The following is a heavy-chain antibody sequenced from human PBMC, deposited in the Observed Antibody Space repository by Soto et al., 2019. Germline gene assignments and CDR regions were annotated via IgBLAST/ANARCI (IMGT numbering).Heavy chain of an antibody. D-gene: IGHD3-10*01. CDR1: GYTFTSYA. V-gene: IGHV7-4-1*01. CDR2: INTNTGNP. J-gene: IGHJ6*02. CDR3: ARDRTMVRGMEADYYYYGMDV. Sequence: ASVKVSCKASGYTFTSYAMNWVRQAPGQGLEWMGWINTNTGNPTYAQGFTGRFVFSLDTSVSTAYLQICSLKAEDTAVYYCARDRTMVRGMEADYYYYGMDVWGQGTTVTVSS.